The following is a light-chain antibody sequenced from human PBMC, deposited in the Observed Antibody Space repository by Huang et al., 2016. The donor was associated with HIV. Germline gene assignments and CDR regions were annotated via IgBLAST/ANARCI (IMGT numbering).Light chain of an antibody. Sequence: DIQMTQSPSSLSAFIGDRVIISCRASQNISRYLNWYQRKPGKAPKLLIYTAPTLQTGVPPTFSGSGSGTDLSLTITNLQPEDSAIYYCQRGDRTPRTFGQGTKQEIK. CDR1: QNISRY. CDR2: TAP. J-gene: IGKJ2*01. V-gene: IGKV1-39*01. CDR3: QRGDRTPRT.